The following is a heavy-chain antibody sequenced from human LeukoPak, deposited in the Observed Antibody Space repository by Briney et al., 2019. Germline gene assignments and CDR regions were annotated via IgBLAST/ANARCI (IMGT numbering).Heavy chain of an antibody. CDR3: ARSATVTTGYFDY. CDR2: IHHSGST. D-gene: IGHD4-17*01. J-gene: IGHJ4*02. Sequence: SETLSLNCTVSGGSIIGSDYYWGWIRQPPGKGLEWIGSIHHSGSTYYNPSVKSRVTISVDTSKNQFSLKLTSVTAAETAVYYCARSATVTTGYFDYWGQGALVTVSS. V-gene: IGHV4-39*07. CDR1: GGSIIGSDYY.